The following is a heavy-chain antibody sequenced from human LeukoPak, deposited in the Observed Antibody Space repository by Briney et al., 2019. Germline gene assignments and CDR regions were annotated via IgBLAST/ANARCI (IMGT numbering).Heavy chain of an antibody. CDR2: IYSGGST. CDR3: ARGNDYFDY. Sequence: GGSLRLSCAASGFTFSSFWMHWVRQAPGKGLEWVSVIYSGGSTYYADSVKGRFTISRHYSKNTLYLQMNSLRTEDTAVYYCARGNDYFDYWGQGTLVTVSS. J-gene: IGHJ4*02. CDR1: GFTFSSFW. V-gene: IGHV3-53*04. D-gene: IGHD3-10*01.